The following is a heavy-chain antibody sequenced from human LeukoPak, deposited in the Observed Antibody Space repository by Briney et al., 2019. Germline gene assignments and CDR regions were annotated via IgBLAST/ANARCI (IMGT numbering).Heavy chain of an antibody. J-gene: IGHJ4*01. CDR2: ISCYNGDT. CDR1: GYIFNKYG. Sequence: GASVKVSCKASGYIFNKYGVSWVRQAPGQGLEWLAWISCYNGDTNYAQKFQGRVTVTTDTSTSTVFMELRNLNTDDTAVYYCARDPSNTSGRNLFFD. D-gene: IGHD6-19*01. CDR3: ARDPSNTSGRNLFFD. V-gene: IGHV1-18*01.